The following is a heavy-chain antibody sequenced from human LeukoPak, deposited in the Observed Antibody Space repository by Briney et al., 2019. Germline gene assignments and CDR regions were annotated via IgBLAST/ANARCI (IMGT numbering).Heavy chain of an antibody. CDR3: ASGEYQLLNYFDY. Sequence: SETLSLTCAAYGGSFSGYYWSWIRQPPGKGLEWIGEINHSGSTNYNPSLKSRVTISVDTSKNQFSLKLSSVTAADTAVYYCASGEYQLLNYFDYWGQGTLVTVSS. J-gene: IGHJ4*02. V-gene: IGHV4-34*01. CDR1: GGSFSGYY. CDR2: INHSGST. D-gene: IGHD2-2*01.